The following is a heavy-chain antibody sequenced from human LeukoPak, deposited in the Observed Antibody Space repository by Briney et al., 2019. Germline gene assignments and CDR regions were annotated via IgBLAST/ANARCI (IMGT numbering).Heavy chain of an antibody. CDR2: ISGTGGSI. V-gene: IGHV3-23*01. J-gene: IGHJ5*02. D-gene: IGHD2-15*01. CDR3: AKRPPGYCSGGSCYSWFDP. Sequence: GGYLRLSCAASGFTCSSYAMSWVRQAPGKGLEWVSGISGTGGSIYYADSVKGRFTISRDNSKNTLYLQMNSLRAEDTAVYHCAKRPPGYCSGGSCYSWFDPWGQGTLVTVSS. CDR1: GFTCSSYA.